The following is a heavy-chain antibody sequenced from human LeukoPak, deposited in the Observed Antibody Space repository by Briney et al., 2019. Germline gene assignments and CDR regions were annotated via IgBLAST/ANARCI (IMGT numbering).Heavy chain of an antibody. V-gene: IGHV3-23*01. CDR1: GFTFSSYA. CDR2: ISGSGGST. Sequence: SGGSLRLSCAASGFTFSSYAMSWVRQAPGKGLEWVSAISGSGGSTYYADSVKGRFTISRDNSKNTLYLQMNSLRAEDTAVYYCAKDLVAVAGRQDWFDPWGQGTLVTVSS. J-gene: IGHJ5*02. D-gene: IGHD6-19*01. CDR3: AKDLVAVAGRQDWFDP.